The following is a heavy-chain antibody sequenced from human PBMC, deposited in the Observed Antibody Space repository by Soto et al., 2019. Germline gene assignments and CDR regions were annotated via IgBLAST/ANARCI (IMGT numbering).Heavy chain of an antibody. D-gene: IGHD2-15*01. CDR2: INAGNGNT. J-gene: IGHJ5*02. V-gene: IGHV1-3*01. CDR3: ARGEGCSGGSCSPINWFDP. CDR1: GYTFTSYA. Sequence: ASVKVSCKASGYTFTSYAMRWVRQAPGQRLEWMGWINAGNGNTKYSQKFQGRVTITRDTSASTAYMELSSMRSEDTAVYYCARGEGCSGGSCSPINWFDPWGQGTLVTVSS.